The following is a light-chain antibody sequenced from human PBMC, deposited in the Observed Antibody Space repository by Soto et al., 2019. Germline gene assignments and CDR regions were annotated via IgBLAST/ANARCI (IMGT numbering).Light chain of an antibody. Sequence: QSVLTQPPSVSAAPGQRVSISCSGSSSSIGTHYVAWYQQVPGTPPKLLIYDNNKRPSGTPDRFSGSKSGTSATLGITGLQTGEEAYYYCGTWDTGLVWVFGGGTKVTVL. CDR1: SSSIGTHY. J-gene: IGLJ3*02. CDR3: GTWDTGLVWV. CDR2: DNN. V-gene: IGLV1-51*01.